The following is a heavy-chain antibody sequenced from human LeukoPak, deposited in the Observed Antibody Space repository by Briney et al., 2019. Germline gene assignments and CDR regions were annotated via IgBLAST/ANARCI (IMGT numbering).Heavy chain of an antibody. Sequence: GGSLRLSCAASGFTFSSYGMHWVRQAPGKRLEWVAVISYDGSNKYYADSVKGRFTISRDNSKNTLYLQMNSLRAEDTAVYYCAKAGNHYGSGSYAVGYFDYWGQGTLFTVSS. CDR2: ISYDGSNK. CDR3: AKAGNHYGSGSYAVGYFDY. V-gene: IGHV3-33*06. D-gene: IGHD3-10*01. CDR1: GFTFSSYG. J-gene: IGHJ4*02.